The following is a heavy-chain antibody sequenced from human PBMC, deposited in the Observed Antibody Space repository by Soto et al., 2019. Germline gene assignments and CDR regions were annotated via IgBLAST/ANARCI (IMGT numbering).Heavy chain of an antibody. CDR2: ISYDGSNK. D-gene: IGHD3-22*01. V-gene: IGHV3-30-3*01. J-gene: IGHJ4*02. CDR1: GFTFSSYA. Sequence: QVQLVESGGGVVQPGRSLRLSCAASGFTFSSYAMHWVRQAPGKGLEWVAVISYDGSNKYYADSVKGRFTISRDNSKNTLYLQMNSRRAEDTAVYYCARGVSITMIVVVITGHFDYWGQGTLVTVSS. CDR3: ARGVSITMIVVVITGHFDY.